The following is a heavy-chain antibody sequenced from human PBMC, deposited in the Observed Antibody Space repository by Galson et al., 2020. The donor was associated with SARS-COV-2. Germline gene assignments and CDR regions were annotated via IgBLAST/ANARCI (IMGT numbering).Heavy chain of an antibody. V-gene: IGHV6-1*01. J-gene: IGHJ6*02. CDR2: TYYRSKWYN. CDR3: ARESGIAVAGTLYDYYYGMDV. Sequence: SQTPSPTCAISGDRVSSNSAAWNWTSQSPSTDLEWPGRTYYRSKWYNDYAVSVKSRITINPDTSKNQFSLQLNTVTPEDTAVYYCARESGIAVAGTLYDYYYGMDVWGQGTTVTVSS. CDR1: GDRVSSNSAA. D-gene: IGHD6-19*01.